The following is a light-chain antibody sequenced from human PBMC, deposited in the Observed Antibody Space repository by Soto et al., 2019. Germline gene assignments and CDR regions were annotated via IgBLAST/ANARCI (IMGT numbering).Light chain of an antibody. V-gene: IGKV3D-20*01. CDR2: ATS. J-gene: IGKJ5*01. Sequence: PPSVSVAPGQTATITCGGDNIGNINVHWYQQKPGQAPSLLIYATSSRATGIPDRFSGSGSGTDFTLTIRRLEPDDFAVYYCQQYGASPYTFGPGTRLEIK. CDR3: QQYGASPYT. CDR1: DNIGNIN.